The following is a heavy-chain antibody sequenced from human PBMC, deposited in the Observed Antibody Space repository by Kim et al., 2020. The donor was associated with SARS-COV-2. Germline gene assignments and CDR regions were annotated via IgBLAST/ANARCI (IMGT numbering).Heavy chain of an antibody. CDR3: ARDRSGWYYFDY. J-gene: IGHJ4*02. D-gene: IGHD6-19*01. V-gene: IGHV3-23*01. CDR1: GFTFSSYA. CDR2: VSGSGGST. Sequence: GGSLRLSCAASGFTFSSYAMNWVRQAPGKGLEWVSSVSGSGGSTYYADSVTDRFTISRDNSKNTPYLQLYSLRAADAAVYYCARDRSGWYYFDYLGQGT.